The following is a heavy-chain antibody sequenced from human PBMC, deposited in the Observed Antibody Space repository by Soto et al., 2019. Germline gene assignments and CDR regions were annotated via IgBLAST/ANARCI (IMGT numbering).Heavy chain of an antibody. CDR1: GCSINSSTAY. CDR3: ARRHGLDIDAYY. Sequence: SESLSLTATIAGCSINSSTAYCEWMREPPGKRLLLMWCFFFVGNTYYHPSLRGGVTISVDTSKSRFSLKWSSVTAADTAVYFCARRHGLDIDAYYRGQGILVTVS. CDR2: FFFVGNT. J-gene: IGHJ4*02. V-gene: IGHV4-39*01. D-gene: IGHD3-10*01.